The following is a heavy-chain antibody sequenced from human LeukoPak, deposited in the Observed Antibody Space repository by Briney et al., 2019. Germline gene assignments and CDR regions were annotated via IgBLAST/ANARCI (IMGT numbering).Heavy chain of an antibody. J-gene: IGHJ6*03. V-gene: IGHV4-39*07. CDR3: ARGAGVIANYYYYMDV. D-gene: IGHD2-21*01. CDR2: IYHSGST. CDR1: GGSISSSSYY. Sequence: SETLSLTCTVSGGSISSSSYYWGWIRQPPGKGLEWIGYIYHSGSTYYNPSLKSRVTISVDRSKNQFSLKLSSVTAADTAVYDCARGAGVIANYYYYMDVWGKGTTVTVSS.